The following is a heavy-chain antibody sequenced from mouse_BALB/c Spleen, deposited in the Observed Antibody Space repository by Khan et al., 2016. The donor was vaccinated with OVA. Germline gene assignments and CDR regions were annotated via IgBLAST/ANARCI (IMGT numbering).Heavy chain of an antibody. CDR2: ISTYYGDT. J-gene: IGHJ3*01. V-gene: IGHV1S137*01. Sequence: QVQLQQSGAELVRPGVSVKISCKGSGYKFTDFVMHWMKQSHAKSLEWIGVISTYYGDTTHNQKFKGKATMTVDKSSSTAYLELARLTSEDSAIYFCVRGSGDYRFAYWGQGTLVTVSA. CDR3: VRGSGDYRFAY. CDR1: GYKFTDFV. D-gene: IGHD2-13*01.